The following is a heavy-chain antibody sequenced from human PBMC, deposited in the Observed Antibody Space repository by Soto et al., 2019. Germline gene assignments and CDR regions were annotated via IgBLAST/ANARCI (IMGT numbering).Heavy chain of an antibody. CDR2: IDTSGHST. V-gene: IGHV3-74*01. CDR1: GFVFTNFW. D-gene: IGHD6-13*01. CDR3: AKDSWYFDL. Sequence: GGSLRLSCEASGFVFTNFWMHWVRHVPGRGLVWVARIDTSGHSTNYAESVKGRFTISRDNAKNTVSLQMNSLRVEDTGVYYCAKDSWYFDLWSQGSQVTVSS. J-gene: IGHJ4*02.